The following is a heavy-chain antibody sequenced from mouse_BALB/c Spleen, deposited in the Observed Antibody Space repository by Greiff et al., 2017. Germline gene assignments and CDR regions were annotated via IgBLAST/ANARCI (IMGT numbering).Heavy chain of an antibody. CDR2: ISDGGSYT. CDR3: ARVLEAMDY. J-gene: IGHJ4*01. V-gene: IGHV5-4*02. CDR1: GFTFSDYY. Sequence: DVHLVESGGGLVKPGGSLKLSCAASGFTFSDYYMYWVRQTPEKRLEWVATISDGGSYTYYPDSVKGRFTISRDNAKNNLYLQMSSLKSEDTAMYYCARVLEAMDYWGQGTSVTVSS.